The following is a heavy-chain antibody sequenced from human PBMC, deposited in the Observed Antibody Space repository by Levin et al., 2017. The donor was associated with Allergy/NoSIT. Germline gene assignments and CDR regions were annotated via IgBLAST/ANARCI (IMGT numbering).Heavy chain of an antibody. Sequence: GGSLRLSCAASGFTFRDYYMSWIRQAPGKGLEWISYISSSSSDTYTNYADSVKGRFTISRDNAKNSLYLQMNSLRAEDTAVYYCARHVRLRSGFYWGQGTLVSVSS. V-gene: IGHV3-11*03. D-gene: IGHD2-21*02. CDR1: GFTFRDYY. J-gene: IGHJ4*02. CDR3: ARHVRLRSGFY. CDR2: ISSSSSDTYT.